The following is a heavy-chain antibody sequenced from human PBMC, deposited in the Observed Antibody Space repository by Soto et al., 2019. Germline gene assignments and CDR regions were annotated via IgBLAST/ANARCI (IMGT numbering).Heavy chain of an antibody. D-gene: IGHD2-15*01. Sequence: PGGSLRLSCAASGFTFSSYAMVWVRQGPGKGLEWVAEVSFGGSTHYADSVRGRITISRDNYKNTLSLQMNSLRTEVTDVYFCAKRRGAGGHFDYWGQGALVPVSS. CDR3: AKRRGAGGHFDY. CDR2: VSFGGST. CDR1: GFTFSSYA. V-gene: IGHV3-23*01. J-gene: IGHJ4*02.